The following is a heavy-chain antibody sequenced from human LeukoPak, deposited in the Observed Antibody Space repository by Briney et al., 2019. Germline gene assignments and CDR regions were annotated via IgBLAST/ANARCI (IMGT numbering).Heavy chain of an antibody. CDR3: ARGGIKVSGIDDFAY. CDR2: IGIRGDT. Sequence: PGGSLRLSCAASGFTFIDYDMHWVRQVIGKGLEWVSAIGIRGDTHYSGSVKGRFTISRENAESSLYLQMNSLRAEDTAVYYCARGGIKVSGIDDFAYGAQGPLVTVSS. J-gene: IGHJ4*02. D-gene: IGHD6-19*01. CDR1: GFTFIDYD. V-gene: IGHV3-13*01.